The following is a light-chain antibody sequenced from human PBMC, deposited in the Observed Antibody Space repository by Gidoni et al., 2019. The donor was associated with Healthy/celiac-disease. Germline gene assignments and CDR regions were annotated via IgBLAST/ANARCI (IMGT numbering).Light chain of an antibody. CDR3: LQDYNYPYT. Sequence: AIQMTQSPSSLSASVGDRVTITCRASQGIRNDLGWYQQKPGQAPKLLIYAASSLQSGVPSRFSGSGSGTDFTLTISSLQPEDFATYYCLQDYNYPYTFXXXTKLEIK. V-gene: IGKV1-6*01. J-gene: IGKJ2*01. CDR1: QGIRND. CDR2: AAS.